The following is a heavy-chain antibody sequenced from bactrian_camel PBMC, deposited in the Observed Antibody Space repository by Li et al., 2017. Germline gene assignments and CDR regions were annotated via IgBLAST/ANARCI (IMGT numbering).Heavy chain of an antibody. J-gene: IGHJ4*01. V-gene: IGHV3S10*01. CDR2: IYTGGST. D-gene: IGHD3*01. Sequence: VQLVESGGGLVPPGKSLRLSCAASGLTVSGYDVTWVRQAPGKGLEWVSSIYTGGSTYYVDSVKGRFAISKDNAKNTLYLQMNSLKSEDTGVYYCVREPDSGGPLGQGTQVTVS. CDR1: GLTVSGYD.